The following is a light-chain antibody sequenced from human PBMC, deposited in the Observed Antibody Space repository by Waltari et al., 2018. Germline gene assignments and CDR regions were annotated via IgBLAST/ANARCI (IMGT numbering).Light chain of an antibody. J-gene: IGKJ1*01. CDR2: DAS. V-gene: IGKV1-39*01. Sequence: DIEMTQSPSSLSASVGGRVIITRRASQSIGPYISWYQQKPGTSPKLLIYDASSLQTGVPSKFSGSGSGTVFTLTISSLQPEDFATYYCQQNSNVPPTFGLGTKVEIK. CDR1: QSIGPY. CDR3: QQNSNVPPT.